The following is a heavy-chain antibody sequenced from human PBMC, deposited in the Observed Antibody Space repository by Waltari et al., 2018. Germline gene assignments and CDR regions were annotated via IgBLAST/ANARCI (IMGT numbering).Heavy chain of an antibody. Sequence: QVQLQEWGAGLLKPSETRSLTCAVYGGSFSDYYWTWIRQPPGEGLEWIGEINHSGSTKYNPSLKSRVTMSVDTSKSQFALKLTSVTAADTAMYYCARTTFYFDSDGSYYVYSSDYWGQGALVTVSS. CDR1: GGSFSDYY. J-gene: IGHJ4*02. CDR3: ARTTFYFDSDGSYYVYSSDY. CDR2: INHSGST. V-gene: IGHV4-34*02. D-gene: IGHD3-22*01.